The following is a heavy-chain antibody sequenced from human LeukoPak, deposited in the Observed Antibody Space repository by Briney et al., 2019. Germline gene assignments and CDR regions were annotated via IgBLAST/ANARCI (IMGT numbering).Heavy chain of an antibody. V-gene: IGHV4-34*01. D-gene: IGHD2-2*01. Sequence: SETLSLTCAVYGGSFSGYYWSWIRQPPGKGLEWMGEINHSGSTNYNPALKSRVTISVDTSKNQFSLKLRSVTAADTAVYYCARGITEVVVPAAPYYYYGMDVWGKGTTVTVSS. CDR3: ARGITEVVVPAAPYYYYGMDV. CDR1: GGSFSGYY. CDR2: INHSGST. J-gene: IGHJ6*04.